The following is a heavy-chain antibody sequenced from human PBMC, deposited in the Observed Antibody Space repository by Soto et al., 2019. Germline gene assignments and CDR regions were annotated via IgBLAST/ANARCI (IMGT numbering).Heavy chain of an antibody. J-gene: IGHJ5*02. CDR2: IIPIFGTA. Sequence: SVKVSCKASGGTFSSYAISWVRQAPGQGLEWMGGIIPIFGTANYAQKFQGRVTITADESTSTAYMELSSLRSEDTAVYYCARGGYSGYDSWLDPWGQGTLVTVSS. D-gene: IGHD5-12*01. V-gene: IGHV1-69*13. CDR3: ARGGYSGYDSWLDP. CDR1: GGTFSSYA.